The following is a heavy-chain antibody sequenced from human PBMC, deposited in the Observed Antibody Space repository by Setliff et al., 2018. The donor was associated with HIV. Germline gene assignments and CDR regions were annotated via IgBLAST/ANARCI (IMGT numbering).Heavy chain of an antibody. Sequence: ASVKVSCKASGGTFSSYAITWVRQAPGQGLEWMGRIIPIFGSANYAQKLQGRVTITADKSTSTAYMELSSLRSEDTAVYFCARGSTSSWSYHYVDVWGKGTTVTVSS. J-gene: IGHJ6*03. CDR1: GGTFSSYA. CDR2: IIPIFGSA. CDR3: ARGSTSSWSYHYVDV. V-gene: IGHV1-69*06. D-gene: IGHD6-6*01.